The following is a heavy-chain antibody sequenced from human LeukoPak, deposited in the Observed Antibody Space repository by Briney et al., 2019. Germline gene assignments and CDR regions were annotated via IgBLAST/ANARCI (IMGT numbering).Heavy chain of an antibody. D-gene: IGHD6-19*01. CDR2: IYTSGSA. Sequence: SETLSLTCTVSGGSISSYYWSWIRQPAGKGLEWIGRIYTSGSANYNPPLKSRVTMSVDTSKNQFSLKLSSVTAADTAVYYCAREDAVAGPRSLDYWGQGTLVTVSS. V-gene: IGHV4-4*07. J-gene: IGHJ4*02. CDR3: AREDAVAGPRSLDY. CDR1: GGSISSYY.